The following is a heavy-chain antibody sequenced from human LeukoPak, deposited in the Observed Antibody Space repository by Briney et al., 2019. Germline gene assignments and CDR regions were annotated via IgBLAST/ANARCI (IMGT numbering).Heavy chain of an antibody. CDR2: TYYRSKWYN. CDR1: GDSVSSNSAA. J-gene: IGHJ6*03. V-gene: IGHV6-1*01. Sequence: SQTLSLTCAISGDSVSSNSAAWNWIRRSPSRGLEWLGRTYYRSKWYNDYAVSVKSRITINPDTSKNQFSLQLNSVTPEDTAVYYCARAAIAAARIYYYMDVWGKGTTVTVSS. CDR3: ARAAIAAARIYYYMDV. D-gene: IGHD6-13*01.